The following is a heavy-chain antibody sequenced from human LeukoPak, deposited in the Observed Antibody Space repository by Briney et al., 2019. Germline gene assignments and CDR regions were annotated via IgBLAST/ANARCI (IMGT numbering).Heavy chain of an antibody. CDR3: ASRYYDFWSGYSPNWFDP. D-gene: IGHD3-3*01. Sequence: SETLSLTCTVSGGSISSYYWSWIRQPPGKGLEWIGYIYYSGSTNYNPSLKSRVTISVDTSKNQFSLKLSSVTAADTAVYYCASRYYDFWSGYSPNWFDPWGQGTLVTVSS. V-gene: IGHV4-59*01. CDR2: IYYSGST. CDR1: GGSISSYY. J-gene: IGHJ5*02.